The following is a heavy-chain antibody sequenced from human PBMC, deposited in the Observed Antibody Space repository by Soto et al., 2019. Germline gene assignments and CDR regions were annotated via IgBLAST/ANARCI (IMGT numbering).Heavy chain of an antibody. CDR3: ARFIRRPAFDI. D-gene: IGHD3-16*02. V-gene: IGHV4-30-4*01. CDR2: IYYSGST. CDR1: GGSISSDDYY. J-gene: IGHJ3*02. Sequence: QVQLQESGPGLVKPSQTLSLTCTVSGGSISSDDYYWSWIRQPPGKGLECIGYIYYSGSTYYNPSRKSRVTISVDTSKNQFSLKLRSVTAAETAVYYCARFIRRPAFDIWGQGTMVTVSS.